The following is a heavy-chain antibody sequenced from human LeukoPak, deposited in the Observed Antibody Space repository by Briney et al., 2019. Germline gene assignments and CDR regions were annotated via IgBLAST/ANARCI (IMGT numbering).Heavy chain of an antibody. CDR3: ARTIVGATPQDYYSMDL. CDR2: INTNDGST. Sequence: ASVKVTCKASVYIFTTYYIHWVRQAPGQGLEWMGIINTNDGSTAYAQKFQGRVTMTRDTSTSTVYMEVGSLRSEDTARYYCARTIVGATPQDYYSMDLWGRGTTVTVSS. J-gene: IGHJ6*03. D-gene: IGHD1-26*01. CDR1: VYIFTTYY. V-gene: IGHV1-46*01.